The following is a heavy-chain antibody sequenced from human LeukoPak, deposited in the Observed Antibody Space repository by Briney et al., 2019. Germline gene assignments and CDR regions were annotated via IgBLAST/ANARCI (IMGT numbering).Heavy chain of an antibody. CDR3: AREDYYDSGSNDY. V-gene: IGHV1-8*03. Sequence: ASVKVSCKASGYIFTSYDINWVRQATGQGLEWTGWMNPNSGNTGYAQKFQGRVTITRNTSISTVYMELSRLRSEDTAVYYCAREDYYDSGSNDYWGQGTLVTVSS. CDR2: MNPNSGNT. J-gene: IGHJ4*02. CDR1: GYIFTSYD. D-gene: IGHD3-22*01.